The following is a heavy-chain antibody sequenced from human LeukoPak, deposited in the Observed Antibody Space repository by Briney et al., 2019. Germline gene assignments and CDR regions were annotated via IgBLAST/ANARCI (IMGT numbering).Heavy chain of an antibody. Sequence: ASVKVSCKASGYTFTGYYMHWVRQAPGQGLEWMGWINPNSGGTNYAQKFQGRVTMTRGTSISTAYMELSRLRSDDTAVYYCARVDRYDYVWGSYRWEAFDIWGQGTMVTVSS. CDR3: ARVDRYDYVWGSYRWEAFDI. J-gene: IGHJ3*02. V-gene: IGHV1-2*02. CDR1: GYTFTGYY. CDR2: INPNSGGT. D-gene: IGHD3-16*02.